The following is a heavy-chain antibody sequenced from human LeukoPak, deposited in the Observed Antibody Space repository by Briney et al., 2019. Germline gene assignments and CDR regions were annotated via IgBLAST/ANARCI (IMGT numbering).Heavy chain of an antibody. V-gene: IGHV3-11*01. CDR3: ARDLDCSGGSCYSYYGMDV. CDR2: ISSSGSTI. Sequence: NAGGSLRLSCAASGFTFSDYYMSWIRQAPGKGLEWVSYISSSGSTIYYADSVKGRFTISRDNAKNSLYLQMNSLRAEDTAVYYCARDLDCSGGSCYSYYGMDVWGKGTTVTVSS. D-gene: IGHD2-15*01. CDR1: GFTFSDYY. J-gene: IGHJ6*04.